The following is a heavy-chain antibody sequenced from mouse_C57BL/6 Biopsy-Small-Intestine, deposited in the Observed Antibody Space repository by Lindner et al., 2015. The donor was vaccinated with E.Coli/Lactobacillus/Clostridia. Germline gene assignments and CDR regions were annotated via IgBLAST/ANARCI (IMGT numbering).Heavy chain of an antibody. CDR2: IDPENGDT. J-gene: IGHJ2*01. V-gene: IGHV14-4*01. Sequence: GAELVRPGASVKLSCTASGFNIKDDYMHWVKQRPEQGLEWIGWIDPENGDTEYASKFQGKATITADTSSNTAYLQLSSLTSEDTAVYYCTTNGRDYFDYWGQGTTLTVSS. CDR3: TTNGRDYFDY. CDR1: GFNIKDDY. D-gene: IGHD1-1*01.